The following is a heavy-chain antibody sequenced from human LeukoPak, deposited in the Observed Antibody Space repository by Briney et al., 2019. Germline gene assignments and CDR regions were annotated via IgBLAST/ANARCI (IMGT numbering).Heavy chain of an antibody. J-gene: IGHJ4*02. D-gene: IGHD6-13*01. CDR2: INPSGGST. V-gene: IGHV1-46*01. Sequence: ASVKVSCKASGYTFTSYYMYWVRQAPGQGLEWMAMINPSGGSTTYAQKFQGRVTMTRDTSTSTVYMELSSLRSEDTAVYYCARDVGSSSWYFDYWGQGTLVTVSS. CDR1: GYTFTSYY. CDR3: ARDVGSSSWYFDY.